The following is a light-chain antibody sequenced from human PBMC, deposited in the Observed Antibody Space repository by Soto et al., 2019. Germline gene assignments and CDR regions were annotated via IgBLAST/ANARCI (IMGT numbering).Light chain of an antibody. V-gene: IGKV3-15*01. CDR1: QSVSSN. CDR2: AAS. Sequence: EIVMTQSQATLSVSPGEGATLSCRASQSVSSNLAWYQQKPGQAPRLLIYAASTRATGIPARFTGSGSGTEFTLTVSSLQSDDFGVYYCQQYDDWPSWTFGHGTKVEIK. CDR3: QQYDDWPSWT. J-gene: IGKJ1*01.